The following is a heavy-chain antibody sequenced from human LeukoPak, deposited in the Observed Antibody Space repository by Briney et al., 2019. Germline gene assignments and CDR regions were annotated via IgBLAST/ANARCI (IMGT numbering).Heavy chain of an antibody. CDR3: ARGGYYSQLAFDY. Sequence: SETLSLTCTVSGGSISSYYWSWIRQPPGKGLEWIGYIYYSGSTNYNPSLNSRVTISVDTSKNQFSLKLSSVTAADTAVYYCARGGYYSQLAFDYWGQGTPVTVSS. CDR2: IYYSGST. V-gene: IGHV4-59*01. CDR1: GGSISSYY. J-gene: IGHJ4*02. D-gene: IGHD5-12*01.